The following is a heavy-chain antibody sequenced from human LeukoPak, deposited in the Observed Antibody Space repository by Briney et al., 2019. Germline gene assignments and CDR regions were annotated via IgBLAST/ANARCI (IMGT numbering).Heavy chain of an antibody. Sequence: GGSLRLSCAASGFTFSNYNMNWVRQAPGKGLEWVSYISRSSSTIKYADSVKGRFTIARDNAKNSLYLQMNSLRAEDTAVYYCARDASRYCSGGNCYSGLLGYFDYWGQGTLVTVSS. V-gene: IGHV3-48*01. D-gene: IGHD2-15*01. CDR1: GFTFSNYN. CDR2: ISRSSSTI. CDR3: ARDASRYCSGGNCYSGLLGYFDY. J-gene: IGHJ4*02.